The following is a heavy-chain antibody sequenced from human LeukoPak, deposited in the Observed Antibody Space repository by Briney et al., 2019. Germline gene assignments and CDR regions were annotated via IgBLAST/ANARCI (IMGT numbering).Heavy chain of an antibody. CDR3: AKVGRDNGNSHYFDC. V-gene: IGHV3-23*01. CDR1: GFSFNSYA. Sequence: PGGSLRLSCTASGFSFNSYAMSWVRQAPGKGLEWVSAIDGSGVNKYYADSVKGRFTISRDNSKNTLYLQMNSLRAEDTALYYCAKVGRDNGNSHYFDCWGQGTVITVSS. J-gene: IGHJ4*02. D-gene: IGHD4-23*01. CDR2: IDGSGVNK.